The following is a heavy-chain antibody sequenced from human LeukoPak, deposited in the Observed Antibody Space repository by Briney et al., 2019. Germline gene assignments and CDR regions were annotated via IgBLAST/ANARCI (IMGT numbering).Heavy chain of an antibody. CDR2: IYYSGST. J-gene: IGHJ6*04. CDR3: ARDYYYGSGTEYYYYGMDV. CDR1: GGSISSGDYY. Sequence: SQTLSLTRTVSGGSISSGDYYWSWIRQPPGEGLEWIGYIYYSGSTYYNPSLKSRVTISVDTSKNQFSLKLSSVTAADTAVYYCARDYYYGSGTEYYYYGMDVWGKGTTVTVSS. D-gene: IGHD3-10*01. V-gene: IGHV4-30-4*01.